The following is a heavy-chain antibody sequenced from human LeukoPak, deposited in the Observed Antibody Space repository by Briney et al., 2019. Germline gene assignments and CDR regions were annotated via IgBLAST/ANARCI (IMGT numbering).Heavy chain of an antibody. CDR2: FYYSGVT. J-gene: IGHJ4*02. D-gene: IGHD3-10*01. V-gene: IGHV4-59*01. CDR3: ARSMVRGVIFDY. Sequence: PSETLSLTCTISGDSINSYHWSWLRQPPGSKLEWIGYFYYSGVTNYNPSLKSRVTISVDTSKNQFSLKLSSVTAADTAVYYCARSMVRGVIFDYWGQGTLVTVSS. CDR1: GDSINSYH.